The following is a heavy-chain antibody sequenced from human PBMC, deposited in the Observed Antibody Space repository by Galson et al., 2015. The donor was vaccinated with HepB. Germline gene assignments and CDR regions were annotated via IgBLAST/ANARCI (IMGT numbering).Heavy chain of an antibody. CDR3: AKEPYSSGFDGFDY. Sequence: SLRLSCAASGFTFSSYGMHWVRQAPGKGLEWVAVISYDGSNKYYADSVKGRFTISRDNSKNTLYLQMNSLRAEDTAVYYCAKEPYSSGFDGFDYWGQGTLVTVSS. V-gene: IGHV3-30*18. CDR1: GFTFSSYG. CDR2: ISYDGSNK. D-gene: IGHD6-19*01. J-gene: IGHJ4*02.